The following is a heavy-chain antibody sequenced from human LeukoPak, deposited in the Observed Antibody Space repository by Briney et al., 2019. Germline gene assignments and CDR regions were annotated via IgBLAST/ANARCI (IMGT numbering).Heavy chain of an antibody. J-gene: IGHJ6*03. CDR1: GFIFSSYA. V-gene: IGHV3-23*01. CDR2: ISGSGGST. Sequence: GGSLRLSCAASGFIFSSYAMSWVRQAPGKGLEWVSAISGSGGSTYYADSVKGRFTISRDNSKNTPYLQMNSLRAEDTAVYYCAKDGRASPTSYYYYYMDVWGKGTTVTVSS. CDR3: AKDGRASPTSYYYYYMDV.